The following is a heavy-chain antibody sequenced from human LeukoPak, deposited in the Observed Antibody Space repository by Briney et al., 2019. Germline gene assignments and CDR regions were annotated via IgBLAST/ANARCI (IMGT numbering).Heavy chain of an antibody. CDR3: AQGSGFYYDY. CDR1: GLSLRNVW. D-gene: IGHD3-22*01. J-gene: IGHJ4*02. Sequence: GGSLRLSCAVSGLSLRNVWMNWLRQAPGKGLEWVGLIKRETDGGTTDFAAPVKGRFTISRDDSKNTLYLQMNRLTSEDTAVYYSAQGSGFYYDYWGQGTLVTVSS. V-gene: IGHV3-15*07. CDR2: IKRETDGGTT.